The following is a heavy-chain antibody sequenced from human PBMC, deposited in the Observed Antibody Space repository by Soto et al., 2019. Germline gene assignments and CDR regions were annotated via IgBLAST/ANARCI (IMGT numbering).Heavy chain of an antibody. CDR3: ARSGSSWNLREFDS. CDR1: GYTFTTYR. CDR2: IDPSDSYT. D-gene: IGHD6-13*01. V-gene: IGHV5-10-1*01. J-gene: IGHJ4*02. Sequence: GESLKISCKGSGYTFTTYRISWVRQMPGKGLEWMGRIDPSDSYTNYSPSFQGHVTISXXXXXXTXYXQXXXLKAXDSAMYYCARSGSSWNLREFDSWGQGTLVTVSS.